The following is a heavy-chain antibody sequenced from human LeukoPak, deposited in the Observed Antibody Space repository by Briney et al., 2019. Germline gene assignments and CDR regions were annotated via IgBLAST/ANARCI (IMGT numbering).Heavy chain of an antibody. V-gene: IGHV3-23*01. CDR2: ISGSGGST. CDR1: GFTFSSYA. Sequence: PGVSLRLSCAASGFTFSSYAMSWVRQAPGKGLEWVSAISGSGGSTYYADSVKGRFTISRDNSKNTLYLQMNSLRAEDTAVYYCAKELNYYDSSGYGDYWGQGTLVTVSS. J-gene: IGHJ4*02. CDR3: AKELNYYDSSGYGDY. D-gene: IGHD3-22*01.